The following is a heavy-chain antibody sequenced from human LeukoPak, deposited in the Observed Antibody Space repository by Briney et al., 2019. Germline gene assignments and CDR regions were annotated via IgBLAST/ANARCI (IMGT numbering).Heavy chain of an antibody. CDR2: INVGNGNT. Sequence: ASVKVSCKASGYTFTSYAMHWVRQAPRQRREWMGWINVGNGNTQYSHKFQGRVTITRDTSASTPYMELSSLRSEDTAVYYCARAGSSSWFPHGEYFQHWGQGTLVTVSS. V-gene: IGHV1-3*01. J-gene: IGHJ1*01. D-gene: IGHD6-13*01. CDR1: GYTFTSYA. CDR3: ARAGSSSWFPHGEYFQH.